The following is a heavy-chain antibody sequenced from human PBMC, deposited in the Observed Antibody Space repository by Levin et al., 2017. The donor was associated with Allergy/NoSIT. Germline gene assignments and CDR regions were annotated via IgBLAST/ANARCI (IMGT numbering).Heavy chain of an antibody. CDR2: IGTAGDT. D-gene: IGHD6-6*01. J-gene: IGHJ6*02. V-gene: IGHV3-13*01. CDR3: ARSYSSSSYYYYGMDV. Sequence: GESLKISCAASGFTFSSYDMHWVRQATGKGLEWVSAIGTAGDTYYPGSVKGRFTISRENAKNSLYLQMNSLRAGDTAVYYCARSYSSSSYYYYGMDVWGQGTTVTVSS. CDR1: GFTFSSYD.